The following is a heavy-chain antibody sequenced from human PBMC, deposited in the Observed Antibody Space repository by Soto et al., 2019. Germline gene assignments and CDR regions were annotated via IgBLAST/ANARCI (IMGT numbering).Heavy chain of an antibody. Sequence: GESLKISCKTSGYSFTNYWIAWVRQMPGEGLEWVGIIYPGDSDTRYSPSFQGQVTISADKSVSTAYLRWSSLKASDTAMYYCARPLGYCSSTSCLWTAFDIRGQGTMVTVSS. CDR1: GYSFTNYW. D-gene: IGHD2-2*01. J-gene: IGHJ3*02. CDR3: ARPLGYCSSTSCLWTAFDI. V-gene: IGHV5-51*01. CDR2: IYPGDSDT.